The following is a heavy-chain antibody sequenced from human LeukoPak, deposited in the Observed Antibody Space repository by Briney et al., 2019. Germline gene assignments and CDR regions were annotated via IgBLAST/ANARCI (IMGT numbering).Heavy chain of an antibody. Sequence: GGSLRLSCAASGFTFSSYGMHWVRQAPGKGLEWVAVISYDGSNKYYADSVKGRFTISRDNSKNTLYLQMNSLRAEDTAVYYCAKASPYSSGWYVIGYWGQGTLVTVSS. CDR2: ISYDGSNK. CDR3: AKASPYSSGWYVIGY. CDR1: GFTFSSYG. D-gene: IGHD6-19*01. J-gene: IGHJ4*02. V-gene: IGHV3-30*18.